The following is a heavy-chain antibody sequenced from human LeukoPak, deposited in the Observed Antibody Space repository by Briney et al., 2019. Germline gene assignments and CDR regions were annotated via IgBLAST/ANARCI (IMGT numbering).Heavy chain of an antibody. V-gene: IGHV4-39*07. J-gene: IGHJ5*02. D-gene: IGHD3-22*01. Sequence: SETLSLTCTVSGGSISSSSHYWGWIRQPPGKGLEWIGSIYYSGSTYYNPSLKSRVTISVDTSKNQFSLKLSSVTAADTAVYYCARRGGYYRIQGFDPWGQGTLVTVSS. CDR2: IYYSGST. CDR1: GGSISSSSHY. CDR3: ARRGGYYRIQGFDP.